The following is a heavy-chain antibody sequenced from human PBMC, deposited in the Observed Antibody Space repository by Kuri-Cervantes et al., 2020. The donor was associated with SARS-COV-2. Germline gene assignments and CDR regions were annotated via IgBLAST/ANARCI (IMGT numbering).Heavy chain of an antibody. CDR3: VKDRVGVLDS. V-gene: IGHV3-30*02. CDR2: IWYDGSNK. CDR1: GFTFSSYG. J-gene: IGHJ4*02. D-gene: IGHD2-21*01. Sequence: GGSLRLSCAASGFTFSSYGMHWVRQAPGKGLEWVAVIWYDGSNKYFADSVKGRFTISRDNSNNTLYLQMNSLRAEDTAIYYCVKDRVGVLDSWGQGTLVTVSS.